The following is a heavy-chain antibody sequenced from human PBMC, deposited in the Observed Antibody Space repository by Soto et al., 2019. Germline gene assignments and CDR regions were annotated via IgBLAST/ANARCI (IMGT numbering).Heavy chain of an antibody. CDR3: ARAEYYYDSSGYYLLFYFDY. J-gene: IGHJ4*02. D-gene: IGHD3-22*01. Sequence: GPEVKNPGASVKVSCKASGYKFTNFGIAWIRQAPGQGLEWIGRISVYNGDTTFAQNFQDRVTLTTDTSTSTAYMELRSLRSDDTAVYYCARAEYYYDSSGYYLLFYFDYWGQGTLVTVSS. CDR1: GYKFTNFG. V-gene: IGHV1-18*01. CDR2: ISVYNGDT.